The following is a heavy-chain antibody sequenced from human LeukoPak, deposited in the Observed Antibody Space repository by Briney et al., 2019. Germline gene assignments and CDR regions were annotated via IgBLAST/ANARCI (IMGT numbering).Heavy chain of an antibody. CDR3: ATERRAFWSGYSSRYPRWFDP. V-gene: IGHV1-24*01. Sequence: ASVKVSCKVSGYTLTELSMHWVRQAHGKGLEWMGGFDPEDGETIYAQKFQGRVTMTEDTSTDTAYMELSSLRSEDTAVYYCATERRAFWSGYSSRYPRWFDPWGQGTLVTVSS. D-gene: IGHD3-3*01. CDR1: GYTLTELS. J-gene: IGHJ5*02. CDR2: FDPEDGET.